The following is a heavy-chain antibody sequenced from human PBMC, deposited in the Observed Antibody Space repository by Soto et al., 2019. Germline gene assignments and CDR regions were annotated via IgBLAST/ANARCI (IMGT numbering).Heavy chain of an antibody. Sequence: EVQLVESGGGLVKPGGSLRLSCAASGFTFSSYSMNWVRQAPGKGLEWVSSISRNSDYIYYSDSVKGRFNISRDNARTSLYLHMNSLRAEDTAVYYCARVGAYFGEFDYFDYWGQGALVTVSS. D-gene: IGHD3-10*01. CDR3: ARVGAYFGEFDYFDY. J-gene: IGHJ4*02. V-gene: IGHV3-21*01. CDR2: ISRNSDYI. CDR1: GFTFSSYS.